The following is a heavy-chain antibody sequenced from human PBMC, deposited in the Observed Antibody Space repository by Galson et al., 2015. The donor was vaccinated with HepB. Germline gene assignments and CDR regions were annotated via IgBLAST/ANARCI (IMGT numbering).Heavy chain of an antibody. CDR3: ARDQTRRGGYSDSFYDS. Sequence: ETLSLTCTVSGVSITRYYWSWIRPPAGKGLEWAGRIYKNGDTDYNPSLKSRVTMSVDTSKNQVSLTFTSVTAADTAVYYCARDQTRRGGYSDSFYDSWGQGILVTVSS. V-gene: IGHV4-4*07. D-gene: IGHD1-26*01. CDR1: GVSITRYY. J-gene: IGHJ4*02. CDR2: IYKNGDT.